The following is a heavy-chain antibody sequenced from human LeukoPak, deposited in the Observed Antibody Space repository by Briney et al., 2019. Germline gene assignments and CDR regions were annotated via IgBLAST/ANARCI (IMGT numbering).Heavy chain of an antibody. CDR1: GFTFSSCA. J-gene: IGHJ6*03. CDR3: ARAPVSSADYYYYMAV. Sequence: GGSLRLSCAASGFTFSSCAMHWVRQAPGKGLEWVGLIWYDGTNKYYADSVTGRFTISRDNSKNTLYLDMNSLRPEDTAVYYCARAPVSSADYYYYMAVWGKGTTVTVSS. CDR2: IWYDGTNK. V-gene: IGHV3-33*01. D-gene: IGHD2-2*01.